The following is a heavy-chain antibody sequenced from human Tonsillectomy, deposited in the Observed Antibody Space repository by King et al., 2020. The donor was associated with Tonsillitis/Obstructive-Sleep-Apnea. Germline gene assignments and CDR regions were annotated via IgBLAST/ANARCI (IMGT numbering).Heavy chain of an antibody. J-gene: IGHJ3*02. CDR1: GGTFSSYV. CDR2: IIPLFGTA. CDR3: AGSPQDIVVVAAAIEDAFDI. V-gene: IGHV1-69*06. Sequence: QVQLVESGAEVKKSGSSVKVSCKASGGTFSSYVLTWVRQAPGQGLEWMGGIIPLFGTANYTQKFQGRVTFTADRSTSTAFMELSSLRSEDTAANYCAGSPQDIVVVAAAIEDAFDIWGQGTTVTVSS. D-gene: IGHD2-2*02.